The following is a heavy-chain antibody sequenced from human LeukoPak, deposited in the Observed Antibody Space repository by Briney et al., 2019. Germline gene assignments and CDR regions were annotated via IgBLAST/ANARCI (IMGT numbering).Heavy chain of an antibody. CDR2: ISRSSDTI. CDR3: ARDLTTMVRGLPLDY. J-gene: IGHJ4*02. Sequence: GGSLRLSCAASGFTFSSNSMNWVRQAPGRGLEWVSYISRSSDTIYYADSVKGRFTISRDNTKNSLYLQMNSLRDEDTAVYYCARDLTTMVRGLPLDYWGQGTLVTVSS. CDR1: GFTFSSNS. D-gene: IGHD3-10*01. V-gene: IGHV3-48*02.